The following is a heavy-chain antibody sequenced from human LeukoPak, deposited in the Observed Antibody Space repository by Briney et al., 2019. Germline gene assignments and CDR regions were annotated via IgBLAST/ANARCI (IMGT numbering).Heavy chain of an antibody. Sequence: SETLSLTCTVSSGSISTSNYYWGWVRQPPGKALEWIGNIFYSGSTYYSPSLKSRVTISVDTSKNQFSLKLSSVTAADTAVYYCARETSQKGAHYMDVWGKGTTVTISS. D-gene: IGHD3-16*01. CDR2: IFYSGST. CDR3: ARETSQKGAHYMDV. CDR1: SGSISTSNYY. J-gene: IGHJ6*03. V-gene: IGHV4-39*07.